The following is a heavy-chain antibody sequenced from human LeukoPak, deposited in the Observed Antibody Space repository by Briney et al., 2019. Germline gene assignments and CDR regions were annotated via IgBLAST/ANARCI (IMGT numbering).Heavy chain of an antibody. V-gene: IGHV4-61*01. CDR3: ARGWELPYYYYGMDV. J-gene: IGHJ6*02. D-gene: IGHD1-26*01. CDR2: IYYSGST. Sequence: SQTLSLTCTVSGGSISSGSYYWSWIRQPPGKGLEWIGYIYYSGSTNYNPSLKSRVTISVDTSKNQFSLKLSSVTAADTAVYYCARGWELPYYYYGMDVWGQGTTVTVSS. CDR1: GGSISSGSYY.